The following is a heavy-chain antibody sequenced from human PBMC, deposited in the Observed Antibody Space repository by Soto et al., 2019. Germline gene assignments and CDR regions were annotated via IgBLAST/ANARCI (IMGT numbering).Heavy chain of an antibody. Sequence: QVQLVESGGGVVQPGRSLRLSCAVSGFTFSNYAMHWVRQAPGKGLEWVAIVSHDGNNQYYADSAKGRFTISRDNSENTLYLQMNSLRTEDTAVFYCAGDGATQMWRPWYFDLWGRGTLVTVSS. D-gene: IGHD2-21*01. CDR2: VSHDGNNQ. V-gene: IGHV3-30-3*01. J-gene: IGHJ2*01. CDR3: AGDGATQMWRPWYFDL. CDR1: GFTFSNYA.